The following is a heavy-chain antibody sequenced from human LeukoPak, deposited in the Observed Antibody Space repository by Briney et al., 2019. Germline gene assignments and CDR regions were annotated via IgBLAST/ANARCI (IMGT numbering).Heavy chain of an antibody. J-gene: IGHJ4*02. CDR2: IIPIFGTA. CDR3: ARVPRNLAVAGTDDY. CDR1: GGTFSSYA. D-gene: IGHD6-19*01. Sequence: SVRVSCKASGGTFSSYAISWERQAPGQGLEWMGGIIPIFGTANYAQKFQGRVTITADESTSTAYMELSSLRSEDTAVYYCARVPRNLAVAGTDDYWGQGTLVTVSS. V-gene: IGHV1-69*01.